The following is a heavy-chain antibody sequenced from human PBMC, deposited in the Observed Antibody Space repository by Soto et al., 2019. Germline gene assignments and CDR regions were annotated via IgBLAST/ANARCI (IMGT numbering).Heavy chain of an antibody. CDR3: ARGGMITFGGVIVPDAFDI. Sequence: PGGSLRLSCAASGFTFSSYSMNWVRQAPGKGLEWVSSISSSCSYIYYADSVKGRFTISRDNAKTSLYLQMNSLRAEDTAVYYRARGGMITFGGVIVPDAFDIWGQGTMVTVSS. J-gene: IGHJ3*02. D-gene: IGHD3-16*02. CDR2: ISSSCSYI. CDR1: GFTFSSYS. V-gene: IGHV3-21*01.